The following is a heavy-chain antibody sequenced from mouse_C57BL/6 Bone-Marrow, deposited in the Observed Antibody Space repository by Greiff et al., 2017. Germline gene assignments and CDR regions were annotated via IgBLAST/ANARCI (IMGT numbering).Heavy chain of an antibody. CDR1: GYAFSSSW. J-gene: IGHJ1*03. CDR3: ATSKSLLLYRYFDV. CDR2: IYPGDGAT. V-gene: IGHV1-82*01. Sequence: QVQLQQSGPELVKPGASVKISCKASGYAFSSSWMNWVKQRPGKGLEWIGRIYPGDGATNYNGKFKGKATLTADKSTSTAYMQLISLPSEDSAVYFCATSKSLLLYRYFDVWGTGTTVTVSS. D-gene: IGHD1-1*01.